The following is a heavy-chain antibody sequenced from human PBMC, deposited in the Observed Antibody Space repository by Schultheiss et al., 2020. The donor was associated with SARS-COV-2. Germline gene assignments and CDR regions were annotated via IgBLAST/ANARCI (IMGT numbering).Heavy chain of an antibody. Sequence: GGSLSLSCASSFFPFSAYYLRWVRQAPGKGLEWLAVISYDGSNKYYADSVKGRFTISRDNSKNTLYLQMSNLRPEDTAVYYCVKSFSFGSVYFDYWGQGTLVTVSS. J-gene: IGHJ4*02. V-gene: IGHV3-30*18. CDR3: VKSFSFGSVYFDY. CDR1: FFPFSAYY. CDR2: ISYDGSNK. D-gene: IGHD5-18*01.